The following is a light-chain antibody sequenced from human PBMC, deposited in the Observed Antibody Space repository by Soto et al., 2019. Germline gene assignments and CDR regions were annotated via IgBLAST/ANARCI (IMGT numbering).Light chain of an antibody. Sequence: QSVLTQPASVSGSPGQSITISCTGTSSDVGGYNYVSWYQQHTGKAPKLMIYDVSNRPSGVSNRFSGSKSGNTASLTISGLQAEDEADYDCSSYTSSSTRVVFGGGTKLTVL. V-gene: IGLV2-14*01. J-gene: IGLJ2*01. CDR2: DVS. CDR3: SSYTSSSTRVV. CDR1: SSDVGGYNY.